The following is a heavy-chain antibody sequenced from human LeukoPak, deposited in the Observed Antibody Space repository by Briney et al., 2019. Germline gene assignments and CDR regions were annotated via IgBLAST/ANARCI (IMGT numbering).Heavy chain of an antibody. CDR1: GFTFSSYG. Sequence: QTGGSLRLSCAASGFTFSSYGMHWVRQAPGKGLEWVAVIWYDGSNKYYADSVKGRFTISRDNSKNTLYLQMNSLRAEDTAVYYCARDGPGYSSGGPPSGYWGQGTLVTVSS. J-gene: IGHJ4*02. CDR3: ARDGPGYSSGGPPSGY. D-gene: IGHD6-19*01. V-gene: IGHV3-33*01. CDR2: IWYDGSNK.